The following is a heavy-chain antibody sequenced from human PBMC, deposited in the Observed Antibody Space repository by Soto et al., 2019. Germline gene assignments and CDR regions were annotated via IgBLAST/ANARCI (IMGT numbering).Heavy chain of an antibody. Sequence: GGSLRLSCAASGFTFSSYAMHWVRQAPGKGLEYVSAISSNGGSTYYANSVKGRFTISRDNSKNTLYLQMGSLRAEDMAVYSGAREGYRCSCYHSYDYWGQGTLVTVSS. CDR3: AREGYRCSCYHSYDY. J-gene: IGHJ4*02. D-gene: IGHD6-13*01. V-gene: IGHV3-64*01. CDR1: GFTFSSYA. CDR2: ISSNGGST.